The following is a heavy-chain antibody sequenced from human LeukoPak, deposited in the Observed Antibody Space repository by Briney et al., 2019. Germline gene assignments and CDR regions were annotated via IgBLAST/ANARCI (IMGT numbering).Heavy chain of an antibody. CDR2: IKSDGSST. CDR1: GFTFSSYW. D-gene: IGHD3-10*01. CDR3: ATGNGHACDI. V-gene: IGHV3-74*01. Sequence: GRSLRLSCAASGFTFSSYWMRCVRQAPGKWLVWVSSIKSDGSSTSYGDSVKGRLNISRDNSRNTLYLQMSSLRTVDTAVYYGATGNGHACDIWGEKTMVSVSA. J-gene: IGHJ3*02.